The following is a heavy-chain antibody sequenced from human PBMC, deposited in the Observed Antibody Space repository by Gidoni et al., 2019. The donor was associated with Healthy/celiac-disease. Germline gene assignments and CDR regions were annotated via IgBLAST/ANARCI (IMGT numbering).Heavy chain of an antibody. J-gene: IGHJ4*02. CDR1: GFTFSSYG. Sequence: QVQLVESGGGVVQPGRSLRLSCAASGFTFSSYGMHWVRQAPGKGLEWVAVISYDGSNKYYADSVKGRFTISRDNSKNTLYLQMNSLRAEDTAVYYCAKDRRYSSGWYYDYWGQGTLVTVSS. CDR3: AKDRRYSSGWYYDY. V-gene: IGHV3-30*18. D-gene: IGHD6-19*01. CDR2: ISYDGSNK.